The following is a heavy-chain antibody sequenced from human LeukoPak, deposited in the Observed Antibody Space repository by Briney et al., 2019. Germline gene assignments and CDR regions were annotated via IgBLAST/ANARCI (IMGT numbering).Heavy chain of an antibody. Sequence: GGSLRLSCAASGFTFSSYAMHWVRQAPGKGLEWVAVISYDGSNKYYADSVKGRFTISRDNSKNTLYLQMNSLRAGDTAVYYCARDPLWFGESLMNWFDPWGQGTLVTVSS. J-gene: IGHJ5*02. V-gene: IGHV3-30-3*01. D-gene: IGHD3-10*01. CDR2: ISYDGSNK. CDR3: ARDPLWFGESLMNWFDP. CDR1: GFTFSSYA.